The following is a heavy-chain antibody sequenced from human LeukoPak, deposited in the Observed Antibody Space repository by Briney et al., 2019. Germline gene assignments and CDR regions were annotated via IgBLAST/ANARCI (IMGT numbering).Heavy chain of an antibody. D-gene: IGHD3-3*01. V-gene: IGHV3-7*01. J-gene: IGHJ4*02. CDR3: ASALGGYDFSFDY. CDR2: IKQDGSEK. CDR1: GFNFNTYW. Sequence: GGSLRLSCAASGFNFNTYWMSWVRQAPGKGLEWVANIKQDGSEKFYVDSMKGRFTISRDNSKNTLYLQMNSLRAEDTAVYYCASALGGYDFSFDYWGQGTLVTVSS.